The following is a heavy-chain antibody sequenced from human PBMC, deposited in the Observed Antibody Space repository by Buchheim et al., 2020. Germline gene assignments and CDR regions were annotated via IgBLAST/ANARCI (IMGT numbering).Heavy chain of an antibody. D-gene: IGHD2-21*02. CDR2: INPNSGGT. CDR3: ARGTGSLAYCGGDCYPDNWFDP. CDR1: GYTFTGYY. Sequence: QVQLVQSGAEVKKPGASVKVSCKASGYTFTGYYMHWVRQAPGQGLEWMGWINPNSGGTNYAQKFQGWVTMTRDTSISTASMELSRLRSDDTAVYYCARGTGSLAYCGGDCYPDNWFDPWGQGTL. J-gene: IGHJ5*02. V-gene: IGHV1-2*04.